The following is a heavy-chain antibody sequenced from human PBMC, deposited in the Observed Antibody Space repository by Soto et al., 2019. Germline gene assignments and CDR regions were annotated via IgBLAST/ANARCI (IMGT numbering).Heavy chain of an antibody. CDR2: ISGSTGNT. CDR1: GFTFSNYA. CDR3: AKSLNTATSFDY. V-gene: IGHV3-23*01. Sequence: PGGSLRLSCAASGFTFSNYAMNWVRQAPGEGLEWVSGISGSTGNTYYADSAKGRFTISRDISKNTLFLQMNSLRAEDTAVYYCAKSLNTATSFDYWGQGTLVTVSS. J-gene: IGHJ4*02.